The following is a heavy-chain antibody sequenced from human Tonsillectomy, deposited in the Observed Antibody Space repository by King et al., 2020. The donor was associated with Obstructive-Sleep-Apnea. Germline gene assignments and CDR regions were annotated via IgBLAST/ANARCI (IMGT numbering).Heavy chain of an antibody. CDR1: GGSVSSGGYY. Sequence: VQLVESGPGLVKPSETLSLTCTGSGGSVSSGGYYWTWTRQPPGKGLEWIGHIYYSGSTNYNPSLKSRVTISADTSKNQFSLKLSSVTAADTAVYYCARGYSGSFGPYFDYWGQGTLVTVSS. V-gene: IGHV4-61*08. CDR2: IYYSGST. D-gene: IGHD1-26*01. CDR3: ARGYSGSFGPYFDY. J-gene: IGHJ4*02.